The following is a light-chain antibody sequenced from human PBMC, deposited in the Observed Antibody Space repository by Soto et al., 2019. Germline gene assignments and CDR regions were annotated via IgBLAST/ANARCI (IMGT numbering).Light chain of an antibody. J-gene: IGKJ1*01. V-gene: IGKV1-39*01. CDR2: AAS. CDR1: QSISRN. Sequence: DIQMTQSPSSLSASVGDRVTITCRASQSISRNLNWYQQKPGKAPKLLIYAASSLQGGVPSRFSGSGSGTNFTLTISGLQPEDLATYSCQQSFSTPRTFGQRTMV. CDR3: QQSFSTPRT.